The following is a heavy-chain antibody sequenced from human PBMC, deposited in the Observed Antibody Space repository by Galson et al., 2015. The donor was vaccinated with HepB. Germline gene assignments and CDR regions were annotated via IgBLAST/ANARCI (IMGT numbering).Heavy chain of an antibody. V-gene: IGHV1-2*02. D-gene: IGHD1-7*01. Sequence: SVKVSCKASGYTFTAYYMHWVRQAPGQGLEWVGWMNPQNGATTYAQKFQGRVTMTSDTSINTAYMDLISLRSDDTALYFCARSGTSWAANWLDPWGPGTLVTVSS. CDR3: ARSGTSWAANWLDP. J-gene: IGHJ5*02. CDR1: GYTFTAYY. CDR2: MNPQNGAT.